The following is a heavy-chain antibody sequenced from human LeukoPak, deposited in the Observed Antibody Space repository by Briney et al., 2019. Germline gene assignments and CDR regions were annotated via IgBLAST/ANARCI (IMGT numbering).Heavy chain of an antibody. V-gene: IGHV1-2*06. J-gene: IGHJ4*02. CDR2: INPNSGDT. CDR3: AKARVSGSASSDY. CDR1: GYTFTGYY. D-gene: IGHD2-8*01. Sequence: GASVKVSCKASGYTFTGYYMQWVRQAPGQGREWMGRINPNSGDTSFAPKFQGRVTLTRDTSISTAYMELSRLIHDDTAVYYCAKARVSGSASSDYWGQGTLVTASS.